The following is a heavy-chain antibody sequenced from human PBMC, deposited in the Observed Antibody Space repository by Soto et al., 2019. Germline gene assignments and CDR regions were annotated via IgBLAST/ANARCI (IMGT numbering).Heavy chain of an antibody. V-gene: IGHV3-15*07. CDR3: TTNSVPYCSSTSCFYYYGMDV. D-gene: IGHD2-2*01. CDR1: GFTFSNAW. J-gene: IGHJ6*02. Sequence: EVQLVESGGGLVKPGGSLRLSCAASGFTFSNAWMNWVRQAPGKGLEWVGRIKNKTDGGTTDYAAPVKGRFTISRDDSKNTLYLQMNSLKTEDTAVYYCTTNSVPYCSSTSCFYYYGMDVWGQGTTVTVSS. CDR2: IKNKTDGGTT.